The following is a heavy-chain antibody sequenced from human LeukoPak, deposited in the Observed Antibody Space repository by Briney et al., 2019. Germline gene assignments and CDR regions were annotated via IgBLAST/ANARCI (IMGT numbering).Heavy chain of an antibody. CDR1: GGSISTTNYY. CDR3: ARHSGLRSPFDP. J-gene: IGHJ5*02. CDR2: IYSSGNT. Sequence: TSETLSLTCTVSGGSISTTNYYWGWIRQPPGRDLEWIGSIYSSGNTYYNPSLESRVTISVDTSKNQLSLKLTSATAADTSVYYCARHSGLRSPFDPWGQGTLVTVSS. D-gene: IGHD3-3*01. V-gene: IGHV4-39*01.